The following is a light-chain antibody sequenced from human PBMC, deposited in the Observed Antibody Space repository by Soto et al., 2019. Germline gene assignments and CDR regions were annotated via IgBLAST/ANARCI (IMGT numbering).Light chain of an antibody. CDR1: SGHSSYA. CDR3: QTWGTGIHVV. CDR2: LNSDGSH. V-gene: IGLV4-69*01. J-gene: IGLJ2*01. Sequence: QLVLTQSPSASGSLGASVKLTCTLSSGHSSYAIAWHQQQPEKGPRYLMKLNSDGSHSKGDGIPDRFSGSSSGAERYLTISSLQSEDEADYYCQTWGTGIHVVFGGGTQLTVL.